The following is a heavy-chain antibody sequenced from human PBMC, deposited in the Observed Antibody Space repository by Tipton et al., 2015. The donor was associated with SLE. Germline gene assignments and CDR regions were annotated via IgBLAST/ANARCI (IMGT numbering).Heavy chain of an antibody. Sequence: TLSLTCTVSGGSISSGSYYWGWIRQPPGRGLEWVGSLYYSGDIYYSPSLKSRVTISMDTSRNQFSLKVTSVAAADTAVYYCARGMVTWRGAILGVDVWGQGTTVNVSS. CDR1: GGSISSGSYY. V-gene: IGHV4-39*07. D-gene: IGHD2-21*02. J-gene: IGHJ6*02. CDR3: ARGMVTWRGAILGVDV. CDR2: LYYSGDI.